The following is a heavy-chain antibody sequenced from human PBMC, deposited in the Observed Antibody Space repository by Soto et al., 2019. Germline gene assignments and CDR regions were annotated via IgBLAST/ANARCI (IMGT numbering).Heavy chain of an antibody. CDR1: GGSISSYY. CDR3: ARNDYEAGRVGNWFDP. V-gene: IGHV4-4*07. D-gene: IGHD4-17*01. J-gene: IGHJ5*02. CDR2: IYTSGST. Sequence: SETLSLTCTVSGGSISSYYWSWIRQPAGKGLEWIGRIYTSGSTDYNPSLKSRVTMSVDTSKNQFSLKLSSVTAADTAVYYCARNDYEAGRVGNWFDPWGQGTLVTVSS.